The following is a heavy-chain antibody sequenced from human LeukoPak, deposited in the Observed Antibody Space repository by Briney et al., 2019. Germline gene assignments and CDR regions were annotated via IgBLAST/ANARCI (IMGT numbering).Heavy chain of an antibody. Sequence: GGSLRLSCAAPGFTLTDYKINWVRQAPGKGRGWVSFIAISGTYITYADSVKGRFTISRDNAKTSLYLQMNSLRVEDTAVYYCTRDLSATARAYDYWGQGTLVTVSS. CDR1: GFTLTDYK. D-gene: IGHD1-26*01. CDR2: IAISGTYI. V-gene: IGHV3-21*01. CDR3: TRDLSATARAYDY. J-gene: IGHJ4*02.